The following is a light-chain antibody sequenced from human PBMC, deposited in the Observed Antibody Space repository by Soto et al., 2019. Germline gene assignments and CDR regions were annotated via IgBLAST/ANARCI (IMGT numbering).Light chain of an antibody. V-gene: IGLV1-47*01. CDR2: RNN. CDR1: SSNIGSNY. CDR3: AAWDDSLSGNVV. J-gene: IGLJ2*01. Sequence: QPVLTQPPSASGTPGQRVTMSCSGSSSNIGSNYVYWYQQLPGTAPKLLIYRNNQRPSGVPDRFSGSKSGTSASLAISGLRSEDEADYYCAAWDDSLSGNVVFGGGTQLTVL.